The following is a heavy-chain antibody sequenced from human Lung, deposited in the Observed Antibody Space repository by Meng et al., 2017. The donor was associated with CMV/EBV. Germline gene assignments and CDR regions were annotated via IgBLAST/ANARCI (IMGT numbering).Heavy chain of an antibody. CDR3: ARLFHTSLGTNYYYGMDV. D-gene: IGHD3-10*01. Sequence: ASXXVSXKASGYTFTGYNIHWVRQAPGQGLEWMGWINPHSGDTKYAQKFQGRVTLTTDTSINTAYMEVSRLKSDDTAVFFCARLFHTSLGTNYYYGMDVWXLGTTVTVSS. CDR1: GYTFTGYN. CDR2: INPHSGDT. J-gene: IGHJ6*02. V-gene: IGHV1-2*02.